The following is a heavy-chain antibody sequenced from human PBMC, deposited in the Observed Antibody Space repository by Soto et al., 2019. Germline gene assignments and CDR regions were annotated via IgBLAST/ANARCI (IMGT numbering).Heavy chain of an antibody. V-gene: IGHV3-23*01. CDR2: ISGSGGST. J-gene: IGHJ6*02. D-gene: IGHD4-17*01. CDR1: GFTFSSYA. CDR3: AKDRGGATVTYYYGMDV. Sequence: EVQLLESGGGLVQPGGSLRLSCAASGFTFSSYAMSWVRQAPGKGLEWVSAISGSGGSTYYADSVKGRFTISRDNSKNTLYRQMNSLRAEDTAVYYCAKDRGGATVTYYYGMDVWGQGTTVTVSS.